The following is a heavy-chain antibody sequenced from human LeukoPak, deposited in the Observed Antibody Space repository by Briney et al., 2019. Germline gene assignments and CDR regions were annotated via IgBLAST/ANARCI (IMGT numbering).Heavy chain of an antibody. J-gene: IGHJ4*02. Sequence: PSETLSLTCAVSGYSISSGYYWGWTRQPPGKGLEWIGSIHHSGSTYYNPSLKSRVTISLDMSKNKFSLKLSSVTAADTAVYYCARVRYSGYDWNFDYWGQGNLVTVSS. D-gene: IGHD5-12*01. V-gene: IGHV4-38-2*01. CDR2: IHHSGST. CDR1: GYSISSGYY. CDR3: ARVRYSGYDWNFDY.